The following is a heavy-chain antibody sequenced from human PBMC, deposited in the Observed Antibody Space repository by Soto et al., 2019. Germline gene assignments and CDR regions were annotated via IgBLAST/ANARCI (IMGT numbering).Heavy chain of an antibody. CDR3: ARSFDTSGWYDY. CDR1: GYSFTSYW. Sequence: PGESLKISCXGSGYSFTSYWIAWVRQMPEKGLELMGIIYPDDSETRYSPFFQGQVTISADKSISTAYLQWSSLKASDTAMYYCARSFDTSGWYDYWGQGTLVTVSS. J-gene: IGHJ4*02. D-gene: IGHD6-19*01. CDR2: IYPDDSET. V-gene: IGHV5-51*01.